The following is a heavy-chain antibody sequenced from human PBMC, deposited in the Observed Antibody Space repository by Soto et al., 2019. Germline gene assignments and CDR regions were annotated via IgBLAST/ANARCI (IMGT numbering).Heavy chain of an antibody. V-gene: IGHV1-18*01. CDR3: ASAFFYQGLDIRVYSFDAFVF. D-gene: IGHD2-2*03. CDR1: GYTFTSSG. J-gene: IGHJ3*01. Sequence: DSVKVSCKASGYTFTSSGMSWVRQAPGQGLEWMGWISAHTGSSEYAQRFQGRVTMTTDRSTSTAYMELRSLRSDDTAVYYCASAFFYQGLDIRVYSFDAFVFGGPGSLVTFSS. CDR2: ISAHTGSS.